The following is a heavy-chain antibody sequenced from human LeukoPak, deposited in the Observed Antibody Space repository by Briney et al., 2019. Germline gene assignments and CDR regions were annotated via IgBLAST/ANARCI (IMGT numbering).Heavy chain of an antibody. J-gene: IGHJ5*02. CDR3: ARGLLWFGELLAGFDP. CDR2: IYYSGST. Sequence: SETLSLTCTVSGGSISSYYWSWIRQPPGKGLEWIGYIYYSGSTNYNPSLKSRVTISVDTSKNQFSLKLSSVTAADTAVYSCARGLLWFGELLAGFDPWGQGTLVTVSS. V-gene: IGHV4-59*01. D-gene: IGHD3-10*01. CDR1: GGSISSYY.